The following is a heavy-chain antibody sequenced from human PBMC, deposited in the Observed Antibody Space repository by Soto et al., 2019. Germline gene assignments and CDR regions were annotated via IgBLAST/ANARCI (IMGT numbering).Heavy chain of an antibody. V-gene: IGHV1-69*02. CDR2: IIPILGIA. CDR3: ARSKVVLAALMSAFDI. D-gene: IGHD2-2*01. CDR1: GGTFSSYT. J-gene: IGHJ3*02. Sequence: QVQLVQSGAEVKKPGSSVKVSCKASGGTFSSYTISWVRQAPGQGLEWMGRIIPILGIANYAQKFQGRVTITADKSTSTAYMELSGLRSEDTAVYYCARSKVVLAALMSAFDIWGQGTMVTVSS.